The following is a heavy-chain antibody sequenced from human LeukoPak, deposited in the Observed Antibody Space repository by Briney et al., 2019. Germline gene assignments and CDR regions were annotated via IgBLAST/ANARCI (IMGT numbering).Heavy chain of an antibody. D-gene: IGHD3-10*01. CDR3: ARDYYGSGSSYLSYYFDY. V-gene: IGHV1-3*01. CDR2: INAGNGNT. Sequence: ASVKVSCKASGYTFTSYAMHWVRQAPGQRLEWMGWINAGNGNTKYSQKFQGRATITRDTSASTAYMELSSLRSEDTAVYYCARDYYGSGSSYLSYYFDYWGQGTLVTVSS. CDR1: GYTFTSYA. J-gene: IGHJ4*02.